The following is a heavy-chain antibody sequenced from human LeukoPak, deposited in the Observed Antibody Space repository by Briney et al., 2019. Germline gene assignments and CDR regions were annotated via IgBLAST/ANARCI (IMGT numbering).Heavy chain of an antibody. CDR1: GFTFSSYA. V-gene: IGHV3-30*18. CDR2: ISYDGSNK. Sequence: GGSLRLSCAASGFTFSSYAMHWVRRAPGKGLEWVAVISYDGSNKYYADSVKGRFTISRDNSKNTLYLQMNSLRAEDTAVYYCAKTHCGGNCYSRAAVYYFDYWGQGTLVTVSS. CDR3: AKTHCGGNCYSRAAVYYFDY. J-gene: IGHJ4*02. D-gene: IGHD2-21*02.